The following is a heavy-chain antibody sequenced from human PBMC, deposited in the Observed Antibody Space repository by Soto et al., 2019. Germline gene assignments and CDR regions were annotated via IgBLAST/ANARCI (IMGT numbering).Heavy chain of an antibody. CDR3: ARGKGYCSGGSCSDYYYYYGMDV. CDR2: IWYDGSNK. J-gene: IGHJ6*02. CDR1: GFTFRNHG. Sequence: PGGSLRLSWAAAGFTFRNHGMHWVRQAPGKGLEWGAVIWYDGSNKYYADSVKGRFTISRDNSKNTLYLQMNSLRAEDTAVYYCARGKGYCSGGSCSDYYYYYGMDVWGQGTTVTVSS. V-gene: IGHV3-33*01. D-gene: IGHD2-15*01.